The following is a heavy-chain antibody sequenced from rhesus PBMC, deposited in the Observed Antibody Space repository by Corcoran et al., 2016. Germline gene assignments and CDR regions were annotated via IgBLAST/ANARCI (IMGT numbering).Heavy chain of an antibody. CDR1: GFTFSDYY. Sequence: EVRLVESGGGLVQPGGALRISCAASGFTFSDYYISWVRQAQGKGPEWVGFIGNKVNGVTPEYSASVKGRFTNSRNYSKSVASLEMNSLTTEDTAVYYCSKKSPGAGFGLDSWGQGVVVTVSS. CDR3: SKKSPGAGFGLDS. J-gene: IGHJ6*01. V-gene: IGHV3-116*02. CDR2: IGNKVNGVTP.